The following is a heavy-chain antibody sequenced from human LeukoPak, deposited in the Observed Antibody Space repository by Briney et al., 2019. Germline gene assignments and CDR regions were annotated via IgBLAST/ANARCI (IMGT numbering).Heavy chain of an antibody. CDR2: IYYSGST. CDR1: GGSISSSSYY. Sequence: PSETLSLTCTVSGGSISSSSYYWGWIRQPPGKGLEWIGSIYYSGSTYYNPSLKSRVTISVDTSKNQFSLKLSSVTAADTAVYYCARQYYDILAGHYTDFYFDYWGQGTLVTVSS. D-gene: IGHD3-9*01. CDR3: ARQYYDILAGHYTDFYFDY. V-gene: IGHV4-39*01. J-gene: IGHJ4*02.